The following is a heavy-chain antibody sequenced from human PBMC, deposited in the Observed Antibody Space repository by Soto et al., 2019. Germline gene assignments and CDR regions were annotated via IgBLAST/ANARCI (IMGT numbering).Heavy chain of an antibody. J-gene: IGHJ6*02. CDR3: ARGSSSNWYWYYYYGMDV. V-gene: IGHV1-8*01. CDR2: MNPNSGNT. Sequence: ASVKVSCKASGYTFTSYDINWVRQATGQGLEWMGWMNPNSGNTGYAQKFQGRVTMTRNTSLSTAYMELSSLRSEDTAVYYCARGSSSNWYWYYYYGMDVWGQGTTVTVSS. D-gene: IGHD6-13*01. CDR1: GYTFTSYD.